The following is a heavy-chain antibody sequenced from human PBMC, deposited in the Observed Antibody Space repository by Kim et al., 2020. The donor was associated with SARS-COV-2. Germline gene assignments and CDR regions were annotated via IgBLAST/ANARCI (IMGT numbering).Heavy chain of an antibody. CDR1: GGSISSYY. V-gene: IGHV4-59*01. D-gene: IGHD3-9*01. CDR2: IYYSGST. J-gene: IGHJ5*02. Sequence: SETLSLTCTVSGGSISSYYWSWIRQPPGKGLEWIGYIYYSGSTNHNPSLKSRVTISVDTSKNQFSLKLSSVTAADTAVYYCARGRYDILTGFLGFDPWGQGTLVTVSS. CDR3: ARGRYDILTGFLGFDP.